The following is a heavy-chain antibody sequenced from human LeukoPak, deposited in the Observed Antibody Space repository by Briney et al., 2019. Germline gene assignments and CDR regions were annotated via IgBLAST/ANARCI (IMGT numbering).Heavy chain of an antibody. CDR2: IYYSGTT. J-gene: IGHJ4*02. CDR1: GGSISSGFSY. CDR3: ARVGSGSYYESTYFDS. Sequence: SETLSLTCTVSGGSISSGFSYWSWIRQHPGKGLEWSGYIYYSGTTYYNPSLKSRVSISVDTSKNQVSLKLSSVTAADTAVYYCARVGSGSYYESTYFDSWGQGTLVTVSS. V-gene: IGHV4-31*03. D-gene: IGHD1-26*01.